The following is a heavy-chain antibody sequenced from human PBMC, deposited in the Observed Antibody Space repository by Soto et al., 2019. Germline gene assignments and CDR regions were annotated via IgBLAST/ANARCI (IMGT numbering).Heavy chain of an antibody. CDR1: GFTFDDYA. Sequence: EVQLVESGGGLVQPGRSLRLSCAASGFTFDDYAMHWVRQGPGKGLEWVSSISWNSGNLGYADSVKGRFTISRDNAKNSLYLQMNSLRGEDTALYYCVKGASTTVFAFNDYWGQGTRVTVSS. V-gene: IGHV3-9*01. CDR2: ISWNSGNL. D-gene: IGHD4-17*01. J-gene: IGHJ4*02. CDR3: VKGASTTVFAFNDY.